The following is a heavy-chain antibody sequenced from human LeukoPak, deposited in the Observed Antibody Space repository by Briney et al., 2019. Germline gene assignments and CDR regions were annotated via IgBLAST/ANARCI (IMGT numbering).Heavy chain of an antibody. CDR1: GGSISSSNW. J-gene: IGHJ5*02. CDR2: IYHSGST. V-gene: IGHV4-4*02. CDR3: ARRSSNYAVVDP. Sequence: SGTLSLTCAVSGGSISSSNWWSWVRQPPGKGLEWIGSIYHSGSTYYNPSLKSRVTISVDTSKNQFSLKLSSVTAADTAVYYCARRSSNYAVVDPWGQGTLVTVSS. D-gene: IGHD6-13*01.